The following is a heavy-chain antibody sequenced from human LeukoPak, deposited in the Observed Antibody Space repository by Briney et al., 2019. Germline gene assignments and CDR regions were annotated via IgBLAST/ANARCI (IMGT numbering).Heavy chain of an antibody. D-gene: IGHD3-22*01. Sequence: GGSLRPSCAASGITFSSYWMHWVRQAPGKGLMWVSLITTDGSSTTYADSVKGRFTISRDNAKNTLYLQMNSLRAEDTAVYYCARDYYSGSRDLDYWGQGTLVTVSS. CDR1: GITFSSYW. CDR3: ARDYYSGSRDLDY. V-gene: IGHV3-74*01. CDR2: ITTDGSST. J-gene: IGHJ4*02.